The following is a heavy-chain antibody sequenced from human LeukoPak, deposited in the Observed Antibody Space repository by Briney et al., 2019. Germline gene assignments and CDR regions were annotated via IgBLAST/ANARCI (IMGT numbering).Heavy chain of an antibody. D-gene: IGHD2-2*01. Sequence: GGSLRLSCAASGFTFSSYWMSWVRQAPGKGLEWVSAISGSGGSTYYADSVKGRFTISRDNSKNTLYLQMNSLRAEDTAVYYCAKPFCPSTSCYAAFDYWGQGTLVTVSS. J-gene: IGHJ4*02. CDR1: GFTFSSYW. V-gene: IGHV3-23*01. CDR3: AKPFCPSTSCYAAFDY. CDR2: ISGSGGST.